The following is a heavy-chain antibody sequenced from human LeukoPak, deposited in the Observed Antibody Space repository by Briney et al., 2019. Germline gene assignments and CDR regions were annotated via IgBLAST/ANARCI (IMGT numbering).Heavy chain of an antibody. D-gene: IGHD3-22*01. CDR1: GFTVSNNY. CDR3: ARGLPYYYDSSVSYYFDL. V-gene: IGHV3-53*04. J-gene: IGHJ4*02. CDR2: IYSGGST. Sequence: GGSLRLSCAASGFTVSNNYMGWVRQAPGKGLDWVSVIYSGGSTYYSDSVKGRFTISRPNSENTLFLQMNSLRAEDTAVYYCARGLPYYYDSSVSYYFDLWGQGTLVTVSS.